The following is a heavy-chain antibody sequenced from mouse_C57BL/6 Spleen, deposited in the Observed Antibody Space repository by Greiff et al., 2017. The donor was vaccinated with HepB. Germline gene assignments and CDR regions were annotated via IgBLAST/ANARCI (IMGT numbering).Heavy chain of an antibody. CDR3: ARSGEDSNYGRFAY. J-gene: IGHJ3*01. CDR1: GYAFTNYL. Sequence: QVQLKESGAELVRPGTSVKVSCKASGYAFTNYLIEWVKQRPGQGLEWIGVINPGSGGTNYNEKFKGKATLTADKSSSTAYMQLSSLTSEDSAVYFCARSGEDSNYGRFAYWGQGTLVTVSA. D-gene: IGHD2-5*01. V-gene: IGHV1-54*01. CDR2: INPGSGGT.